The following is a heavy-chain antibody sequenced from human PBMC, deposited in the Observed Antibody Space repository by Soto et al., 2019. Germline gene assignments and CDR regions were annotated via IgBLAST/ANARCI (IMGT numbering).Heavy chain of an antibody. J-gene: IGHJ4*02. V-gene: IGHV3-21*01. CDR1: GFTFSSYS. Sequence: EVQLVESGGGLVKPGGSLRLSCAASGFTFSSYSMNWVRQAPGKGLEWVSSISSSSSYIYYADSVKGRFTISRDNAKNSLYLQMNSLRAEDTAVYYCAREVWFSPYYFDYWGQGTLVTLSS. CDR3: AREVWFSPYYFDY. D-gene: IGHD3-10*01. CDR2: ISSSSSYI.